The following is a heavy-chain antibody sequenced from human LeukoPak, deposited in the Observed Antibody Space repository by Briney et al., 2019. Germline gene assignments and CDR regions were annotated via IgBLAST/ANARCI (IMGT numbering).Heavy chain of an antibody. D-gene: IGHD2-2*01. CDR2: LYSGGST. V-gene: IGHV3-53*01. CDR1: GFTVSSNY. J-gene: IGHJ4*02. CDR3: AREVLDVVEPATNTVDY. Sequence: PGGSLRLSCAASGFTVSSNYMSWVRQAPGKGLEWVSVLYSGGSTYYADSVKGRFTFSRDSSKNTLYLQMNSLRAEDTAVYYCAREVLDVVEPATNTVDYWGQGTRVTVSS.